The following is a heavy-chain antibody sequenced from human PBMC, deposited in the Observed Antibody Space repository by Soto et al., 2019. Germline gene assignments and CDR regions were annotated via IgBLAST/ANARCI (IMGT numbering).Heavy chain of an antibody. Sequence: QVKRVQSGAEVKKPGASVKVSCKASGYTFTSYGISWVRQAPGQGLEWMGWISAYTGNTNYAQKLQGRVTMTPDTSTSTDYMERRSLRSADTAVYYCARDRGAYGMDVWGQGTTVPVSS. CDR2: ISAYTGNT. V-gene: IGHV1-18*01. CDR1: GYTFTSYG. J-gene: IGHJ6*02. CDR3: ARDRGAYGMDV.